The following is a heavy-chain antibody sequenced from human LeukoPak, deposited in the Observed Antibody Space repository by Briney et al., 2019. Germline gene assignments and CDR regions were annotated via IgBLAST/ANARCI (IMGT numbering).Heavy chain of an antibody. CDR2: IDTSSGAT. Sequence: GASVKVSCKASGYTFTAYYMHWVRQAPAQGLEWMGWIDTSSGATNYAQKFQGRVTITRDASIGTVYMELTSLISDDTAIYYCASEAYCSSNRCYVKRVACWGQGTLVSVSS. D-gene: IGHD2-2*01. V-gene: IGHV1-2*02. CDR3: ASEAYCSSNRCYVKRVAC. CDR1: GYTFTAYY. J-gene: IGHJ4*02.